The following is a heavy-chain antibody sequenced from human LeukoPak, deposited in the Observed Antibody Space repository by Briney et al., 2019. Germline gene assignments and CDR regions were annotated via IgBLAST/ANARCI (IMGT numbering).Heavy chain of an antibody. CDR1: GLTFSNYA. CDR3: AKDHPSGYYSDY. Sequence: GGSLRLXCAASGLTFSNYAMSWVRQAPGKGLEWVSAISGSGGSTFDADSVKGRFTISRDNSKNTLFLQMNSLRAEDTAIYYCAKDHPSGYYSDYWGQGTLVTVSS. J-gene: IGHJ4*02. V-gene: IGHV3-23*01. CDR2: ISGSGGST. D-gene: IGHD1-14*01.